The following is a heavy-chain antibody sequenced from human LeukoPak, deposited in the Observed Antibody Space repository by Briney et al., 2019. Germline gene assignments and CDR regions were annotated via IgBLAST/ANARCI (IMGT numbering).Heavy chain of an antibody. J-gene: IGHJ4*02. CDR3: AREGRPFCAGDF. CDR2: VSQSGTT. Sequence: SETLSLTCAVSCDSITSSNWWSWVRQPPGQGLEWIGEVSQSGTTNYNPSLKSRVSMSIDRSKDQVSLKLNSVTAADTAVYYCAREGRPFCAGDFWGQGTLVSVSS. V-gene: IGHV4-4*02. CDR1: CDSITSSNW. D-gene: IGHD3-3*01.